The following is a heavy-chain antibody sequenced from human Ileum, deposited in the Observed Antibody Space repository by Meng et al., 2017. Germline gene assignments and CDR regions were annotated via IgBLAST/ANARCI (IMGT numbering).Heavy chain of an antibody. CDR1: GYSFSSYE. Sequence: GGSLRLSCQVSGYSFSSYERNWVRQAPGEGLEWISYISGGGGTTYYADSVKGRFTIPRDNAKNSLYLQMNSLRGEDSAAYYCTRRPCSYGTCETGLDPRHWGQGTLVTVSS. CDR2: ISGGGGTT. CDR3: TRRPCSYGTCETGLDPRH. J-gene: IGHJ1*01. D-gene: IGHD2-15*01. V-gene: IGHV3-48*03.